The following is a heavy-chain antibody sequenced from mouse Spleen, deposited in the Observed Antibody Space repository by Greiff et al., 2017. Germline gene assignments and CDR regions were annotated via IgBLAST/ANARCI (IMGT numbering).Heavy chain of an antibody. D-gene: IGHD2-4*01. CDR1: GYTFTSYW. V-gene: IGHV1-59*01. J-gene: IGHJ1*03. CDR2: IDPSDSYT. Sequence: QVQLQQPGAELVRPGTSVKLSCKASGYTFTSYWMHWVKQRPGQGLEWIGVIDPSDSYTNYNQKFKGKATLTVDTSSSTAYMQLSSLTSEDSAVYYCERRTYYDYGHWYFDVWGTGTTVTVSS. CDR3: ERRTYYDYGHWYFDV.